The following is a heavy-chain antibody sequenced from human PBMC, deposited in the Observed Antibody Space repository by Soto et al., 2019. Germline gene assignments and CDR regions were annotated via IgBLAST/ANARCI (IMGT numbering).Heavy chain of an antibody. CDR2: IDEYGSTI. V-gene: IGHV3-74*01. CDR3: TRDIGGKGEY. Sequence: PGGSLRLSCAASGFTFSSYWMHWVRQVPGKGLLWVSRIDEYGSTINYADSVKGRFTISRDNARNTLYLEMNSLRAEDTALYYCTRDIGGKGEYWGPGTLVTVSS. CDR1: GFTFSSYW. D-gene: IGHD3-16*01. J-gene: IGHJ4*02.